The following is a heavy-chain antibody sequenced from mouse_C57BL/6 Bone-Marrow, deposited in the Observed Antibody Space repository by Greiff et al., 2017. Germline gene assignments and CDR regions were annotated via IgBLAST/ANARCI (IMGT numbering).Heavy chain of an antibody. CDR3: ARQGKYGNYVWFAK. CDR2: ISRGGGDT. V-gene: IGHV5-6*01. Sequence: EVQLVESGGDFVKPGGSLKLSCAASGFTFRSYGMSWVSQTPDQRLEWIATISRGGGDTYYSASVKGRFTISGDHSKNTLYLPMRSLKSEDTAMYYCARQGKYGNYVWFAKWGKGILVTVSA. CDR1: GFTFRSYG. J-gene: IGHJ3*01. D-gene: IGHD2-10*02.